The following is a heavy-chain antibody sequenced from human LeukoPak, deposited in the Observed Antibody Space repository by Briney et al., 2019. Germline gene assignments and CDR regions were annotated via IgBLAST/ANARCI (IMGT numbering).Heavy chain of an antibody. Sequence: ASVKVSCKASGYTFSSYGINWVRQAPGQGLEWMGWISAYNGNANHAQKFQGRVTMTTDTSTSTAYMELRSLRSDDTAVYYCARGPGIAVSGTSEDFDYWGQGTLVTVSS. D-gene: IGHD6-19*01. CDR3: ARGPGIAVSGTSEDFDY. CDR1: GYTFSSYG. CDR2: ISAYNGNA. J-gene: IGHJ4*02. V-gene: IGHV1-18*01.